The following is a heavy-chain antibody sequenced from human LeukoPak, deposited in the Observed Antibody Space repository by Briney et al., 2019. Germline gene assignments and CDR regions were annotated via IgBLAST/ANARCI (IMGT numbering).Heavy chain of an antibody. J-gene: IGHJ6*03. CDR3: ARRQGEYYYDSSGYYPYYYYMDV. V-gene: IGHV1-8*01. CDR2: MNPNSGNT. CDR1: GYTFTSYD. D-gene: IGHD3-22*01. Sequence: ASVKVSCKASGYTFTSYDINWVRQATGQGLEWMGWMNPNSGNTGYAQKFQGRVTMTRNTSISTAYMELSSLRSEDTAVYYCARRQGEYYYDSSGYYPYYYYMDVWGKGTTDTVSS.